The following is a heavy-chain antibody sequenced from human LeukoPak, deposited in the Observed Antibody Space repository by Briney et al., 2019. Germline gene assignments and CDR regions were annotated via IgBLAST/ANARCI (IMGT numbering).Heavy chain of an antibody. CDR3: ARDLYDFWSGYYYYYGMDV. CDR1: AYTFTSYG. CDR2: ISAHNGNT. J-gene: IGHJ6*02. D-gene: IGHD3-3*01. V-gene: IGHV1-18*01. Sequence: ASVKVSCKASAYTFTSYGISWVRQAPGQGLEWMGWISAHNGNTNYAQKFQGGVTMTTDTSTRTAYMELRSLRADDTAVYYCARDLYDFWSGYYYYYGMDVWGQGTTVTVSS.